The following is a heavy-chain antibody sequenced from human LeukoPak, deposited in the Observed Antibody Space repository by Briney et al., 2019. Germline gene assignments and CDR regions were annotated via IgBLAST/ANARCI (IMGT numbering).Heavy chain of an antibody. CDR2: IYSDGST. CDR1: GVTVISKY. CDR3: ARGDWQS. V-gene: IGHV3-53*01. Sequence: PGGSLILSCAASGVTVISKYMTWVGQAPGKGLEGFSVIYSDGSTYYADPVKGRFTISRDNSKNTLYLQMSSLRADDTAVYYCARGDWQSWGQGTLVTVSS. D-gene: IGHD2-21*01. J-gene: IGHJ5*02.